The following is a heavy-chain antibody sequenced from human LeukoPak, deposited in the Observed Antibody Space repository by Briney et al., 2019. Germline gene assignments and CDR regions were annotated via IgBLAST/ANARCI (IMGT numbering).Heavy chain of an antibody. CDR3: ARDLPLSSSWYEYYFDY. V-gene: IGHV3-11*04. D-gene: IGHD6-13*01. Sequence: GGSLRLSCAASGFTFSDYYMSWIRQAPGKGLEWVSYISSSGSTIYYADSVKGRFTISRDNAKNSLYLQMNSLRAEDTAVYYCARDLPLSSSWYEYYFDYWGQGTLVTVSS. J-gene: IGHJ4*02. CDR2: ISSSGSTI. CDR1: GFTFSDYY.